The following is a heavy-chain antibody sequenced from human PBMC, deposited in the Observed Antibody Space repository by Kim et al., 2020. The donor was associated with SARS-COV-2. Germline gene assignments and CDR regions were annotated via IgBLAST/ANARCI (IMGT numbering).Heavy chain of an antibody. CDR2: IYYSGNT. Sequence: SETLSHTCTVSGGSINSDDYIWSWVRQPPGKGLEWIGSIYYSGNTYYNPSLKSRVTISLDTSKNQFSLKLSSVTAADTAVYYCARRSGRFGIDVWGQGTTVTVSS. V-gene: IGHV4-39*01. D-gene: IGHD3-10*01. J-gene: IGHJ6*02. CDR1: GGSINSDDYI. CDR3: ARRSGRFGIDV.